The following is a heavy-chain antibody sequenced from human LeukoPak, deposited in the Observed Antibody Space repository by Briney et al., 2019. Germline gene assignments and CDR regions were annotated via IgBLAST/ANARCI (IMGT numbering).Heavy chain of an antibody. D-gene: IGHD6-13*01. CDR1: GGSISSYY. J-gene: IGHJ4*02. Sequence: SETLSLTCTVSGGSISSYYWSWIRQPPGKGLEWIGYIYTSGSTNYNPSLKSRVTISVDTSKNQFSLKLSSVTAADTAVYYCARRGSSWSRTPIDYWGQGTLVTVSS. V-gene: IGHV4-4*08. CDR3: ARRGSSWSRTPIDY. CDR2: IYTSGST.